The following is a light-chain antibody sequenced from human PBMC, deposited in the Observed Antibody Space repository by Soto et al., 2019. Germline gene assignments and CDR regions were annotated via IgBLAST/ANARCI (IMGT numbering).Light chain of an antibody. J-gene: IGLJ2*01. CDR1: SSNIGGNS. CDR2: SDN. V-gene: IGLV1-44*01. Sequence: QSVLTQPPSASGTPGQRVTISCSGSSSNIGGNSVNWYQELPGKAPELLIYSDNQRPSGVPDRFSGSKSGTSASLAISGLQSEDEADYYCATWDDSLIGVIFGGGTKLTVL. CDR3: ATWDDSLIGVI.